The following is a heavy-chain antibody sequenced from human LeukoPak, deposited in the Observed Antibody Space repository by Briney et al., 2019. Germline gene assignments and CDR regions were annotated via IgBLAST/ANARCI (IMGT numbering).Heavy chain of an antibody. V-gene: IGHV3-53*01. Sequence: GGSLRLSCAASGFTVSSNYMSWVRQAPGKGLEWVSVIYSGGSTYYADSVKGRFTISRDNSKNTLYLQMSSLRAEDTAVYYCASVREGYSYGYDYWGQGTLVTVSS. CDR1: GFTVSSNY. D-gene: IGHD5-18*01. J-gene: IGHJ4*02. CDR3: ASVREGYSYGYDY. CDR2: IYSGGST.